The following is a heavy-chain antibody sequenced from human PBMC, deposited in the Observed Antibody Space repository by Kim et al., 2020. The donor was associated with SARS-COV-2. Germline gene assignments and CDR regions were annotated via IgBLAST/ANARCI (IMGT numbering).Heavy chain of an antibody. D-gene: IGHD6-13*01. CDR2: INHSGST. J-gene: IGHJ4*02. CDR3: AGSSIAAAGTGFDY. V-gene: IGHV4-34*01. Sequence: SETLSLTCAVYGGSFSGYYWSWIRQPPGKGLEWIGEINHSGSTNYNPSLKSRVTISVDTSKNQFSLKLSSVTAADTAVYYCAGSSIAAAGTGFDYWGQGTLVTVSS. CDR1: GGSFSGYY.